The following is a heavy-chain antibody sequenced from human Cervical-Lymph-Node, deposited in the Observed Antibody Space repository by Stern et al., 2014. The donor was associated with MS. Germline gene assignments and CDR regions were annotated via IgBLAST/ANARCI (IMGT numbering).Heavy chain of an antibody. CDR1: GYSFTNYW. V-gene: IGHV5-51*01. Sequence: EVQLVESGAVVKEPGEFLKISCQTSGYSFTNYWIGWVRQVPGQGLEWMGIIYPGDSGAKYSPSFLGQLTIPPDKPPNPAYVQWSSLEASDTATYYCARRAGYCSRTNCYAYWYFDVGGRGPLVTVPS. CDR3: ARRAGYCSRTNCYAYWYFDV. CDR2: IYPGDSGA. D-gene: IGHD2-2*01. J-gene: IGHJ2*01.